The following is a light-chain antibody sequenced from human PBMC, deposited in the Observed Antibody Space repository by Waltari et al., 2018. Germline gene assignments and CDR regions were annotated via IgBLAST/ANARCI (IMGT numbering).Light chain of an antibody. CDR2: VNSDGSH. Sequence: QLVLTHSPSASASLGASVQPTCTLTRRPSTHLRPWPPQQPENGPRYLMKVNSDGSHSKGDEIPDRFSGSSSGAERYLTISSLQSEDEADYYCQTGGHGTWVFGGGTKLTVL. CDR1: RRPSTHL. J-gene: IGLJ3*02. CDR3: QTGGHGTWV. V-gene: IGLV4-69*01.